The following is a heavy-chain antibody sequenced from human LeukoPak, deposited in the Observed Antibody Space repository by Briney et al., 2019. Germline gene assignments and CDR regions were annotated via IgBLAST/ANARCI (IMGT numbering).Heavy chain of an antibody. CDR1: GYTCTSYG. CDR2: ISAYNGNT. D-gene: IGHD3-10*01. Sequence: ASVKVSCKASGYTCTSYGISWVRHAPGQGLELMGWISAYNGNTNYAQKLQGRVTMTTDTSTSTAYMELRSLRSDDTAVYYCARVYGSGSFDAFDIWGQGTMVTVSS. V-gene: IGHV1-18*01. CDR3: ARVYGSGSFDAFDI. J-gene: IGHJ3*02.